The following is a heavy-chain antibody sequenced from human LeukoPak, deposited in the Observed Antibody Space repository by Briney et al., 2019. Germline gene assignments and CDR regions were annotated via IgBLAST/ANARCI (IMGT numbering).Heavy chain of an antibody. CDR2: ISGSSSTM. CDR1: GFTFSSYS. D-gene: IGHD4-23*01. Sequence: PGGSLRLSCAASGFTFSSYSVNWVRQAPGKGLEWISYISGSSSTMYYADSVKGRFTISRDNAKSSLFLQMNSLRAEDTAVYYCARPDYGGNSGEYYYYGMDVWGQGTTVTVSS. J-gene: IGHJ6*02. CDR3: ARPDYGGNSGEYYYYGMDV. V-gene: IGHV3-48*01.